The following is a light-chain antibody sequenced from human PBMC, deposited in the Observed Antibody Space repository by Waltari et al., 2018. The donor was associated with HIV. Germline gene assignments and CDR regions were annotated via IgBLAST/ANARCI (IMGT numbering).Light chain of an antibody. CDR2: DVT. CDR3: TSFTSSSAWL. Sequence: QSALTQPASVSGSLGQSITFSCTGTSSDIGGYDYVSWYQQHPGKAPKLIIFDVTNRPSGVSDRFSCSKSGNTASLTTSGLQAEDEADYYCTSFTSSSAWLFGGGTKLTVL. CDR1: SSDIGGYDY. J-gene: IGLJ3*02. V-gene: IGLV2-14*03.